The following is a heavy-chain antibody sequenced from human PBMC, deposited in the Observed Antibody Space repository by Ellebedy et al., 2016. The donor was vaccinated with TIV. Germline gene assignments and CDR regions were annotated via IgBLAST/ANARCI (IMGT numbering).Heavy chain of an antibody. CDR2: IIPILGTP. CDR1: GGTFRSYV. Sequence: SVKVSCXASGGTFRSYVFSWVRQAPGQGLEWMGRIIPILGTPNYAQKFQGRATIIADTSTSTVYMELSSLRFDDTANYYCARVDQWQGFDPWGQGTLVTVSS. D-gene: IGHD6-19*01. J-gene: IGHJ5*02. CDR3: ARVDQWQGFDP. V-gene: IGHV1-69*04.